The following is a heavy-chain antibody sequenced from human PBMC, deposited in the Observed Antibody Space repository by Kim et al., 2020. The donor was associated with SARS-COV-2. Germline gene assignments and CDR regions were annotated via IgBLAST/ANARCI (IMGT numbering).Heavy chain of an antibody. D-gene: IGHD4-17*01. CDR3: ASPYGTPYYYYGMDV. CDR2: INAGNGNT. J-gene: IGHJ6*02. Sequence: ASVKVSCKASGYTFTSYAMHWVRQAPGQRLEWMGWINAGNGNTKYSQKFQGRVTITRDTSASTAYMELSSLRSEDTAVYYCASPYGTPYYYYGMDVWGQGATVTVSS. V-gene: IGHV1-3*01. CDR1: GYTFTSYA.